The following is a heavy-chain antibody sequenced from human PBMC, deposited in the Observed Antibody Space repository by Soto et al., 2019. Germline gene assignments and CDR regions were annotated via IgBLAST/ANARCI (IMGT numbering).Heavy chain of an antibody. J-gene: IGHJ5*02. V-gene: IGHV4-30-2*01. CDR1: GGSISSGGYS. D-gene: IGHD3-3*02. CDR3: ASPKIAFYNWFDP. Sequence: SETLCLTCAVAGGSISSGGYSWSWIRQPPGKGLEWIGYIYHSGSTYYNPSLKSRVTISVDRSKNQFSLKLSSVTAADTAVYYCASPKIAFYNWFDPWGQGTLVTVSS. CDR2: IYHSGST.